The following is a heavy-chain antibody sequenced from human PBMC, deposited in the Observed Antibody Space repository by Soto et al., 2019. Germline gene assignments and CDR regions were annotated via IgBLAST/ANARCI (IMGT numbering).Heavy chain of an antibody. CDR3: ARDLDGYNSLYFDY. CDR1: GFTFSSYW. V-gene: IGHV3-74*01. CDR2: INSDGSST. D-gene: IGHD5-12*01. Sequence: GGSLGLSYAATGFTFSSYWMNWVRQAPGKGLVWVSRINSDGSSTSYADSVKGRFTISRDNAKNTLYLQMNSLRAQDTAVYYCARDLDGYNSLYFDYWGQGTLVTVSS. J-gene: IGHJ4*02.